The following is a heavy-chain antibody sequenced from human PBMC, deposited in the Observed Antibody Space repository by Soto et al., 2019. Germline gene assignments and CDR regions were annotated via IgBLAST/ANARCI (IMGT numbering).Heavy chain of an antibody. J-gene: IGHJ3*02. CDR2: IIPIFGTA. CDR3: ARDFSPTYYYDSSSYYRRADAFDI. Sequence: QVQLVQSGAEVKKPGSSVKVSCKASGGTFSSYAISWVRQAPGQGLEWMGGIIPIFGTANYAQKFQGRVTITADESTSTAYMELSSLRSEDTAVYYCARDFSPTYYYDSSSYYRRADAFDIWGQGTMVTVSS. D-gene: IGHD3-22*01. CDR1: GGTFSSYA. V-gene: IGHV1-69*01.